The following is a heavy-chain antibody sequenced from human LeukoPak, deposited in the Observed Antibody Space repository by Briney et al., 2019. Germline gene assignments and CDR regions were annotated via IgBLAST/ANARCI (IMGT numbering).Heavy chain of an antibody. Sequence: ASVKVSCKTSGYTFTSFHVHWVRQAPGQGLEWMGWINTGNDHTRYSPKFQGRVTVAMDTSATTAYMELNSLTSEDTAVYYCARKSTNAGGGLDYWGQGTLVAVSS. V-gene: IGHV1-3*04. CDR2: INTGNDHT. CDR3: ARKSTNAGGGLDY. D-gene: IGHD2-8*01. CDR1: GYTFTSFH. J-gene: IGHJ4*02.